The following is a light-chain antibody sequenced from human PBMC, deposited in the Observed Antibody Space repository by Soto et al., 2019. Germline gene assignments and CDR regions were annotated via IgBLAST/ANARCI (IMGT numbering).Light chain of an antibody. J-gene: IGKJ2*01. Sequence: IVMTQSPATLSVSPGERVTLSCRASETVRTNVAWFQQKPGQTPRLLIFGASTRATGIPTRFTGSGSETEFTLTIGSLQSEDLAVYYGQQYYNWPAYTVGQGAKLEIK. CDR1: ETVRTN. CDR2: GAS. CDR3: QQYYNWPAYT. V-gene: IGKV3-15*01.